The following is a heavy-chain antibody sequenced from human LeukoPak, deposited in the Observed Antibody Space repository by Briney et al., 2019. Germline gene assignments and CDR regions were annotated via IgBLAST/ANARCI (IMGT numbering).Heavy chain of an antibody. Sequence: PSETLSLTCSVSGYSIRSGYHWAWIRQPPGKGLEWIGSIYHSGSTYYNPSLKSRVTISVDTSKNQFSLKLSSVTAADTAVYYCARDGSGYAPRIRYYYYMDVWGKGTTVTVSS. J-gene: IGHJ6*03. D-gene: IGHD5-12*01. V-gene: IGHV4-38-2*02. CDR3: ARDGSGYAPRIRYYYYMDV. CDR2: IYHSGST. CDR1: GYSIRSGYH.